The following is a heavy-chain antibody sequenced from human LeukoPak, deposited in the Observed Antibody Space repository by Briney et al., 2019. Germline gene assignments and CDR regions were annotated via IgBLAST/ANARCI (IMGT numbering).Heavy chain of an antibody. CDR1: GGSFSGYY. V-gene: IGHV4-34*01. J-gene: IGHJ4*02. Sequence: SETLSLTCAVYGGSFSGYYWSWIRQPPGKGLEWIGEINHSGSTNYNPSLKSRVTISVDTSKNQFTLKLSSVTAADTAVYYCARVSGYWGQGTLVTVSS. CDR3: ARVSGY. CDR2: INHSGST. D-gene: IGHD3-10*01.